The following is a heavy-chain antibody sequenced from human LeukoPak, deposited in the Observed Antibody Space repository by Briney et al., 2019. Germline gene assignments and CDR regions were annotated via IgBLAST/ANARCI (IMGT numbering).Heavy chain of an antibody. CDR3: ARKPNYYDKSHGMDV. CDR2: INPNSGGT. Sequence: GASVKVSCKASGYTFTGYYMHWVRQAPGQGLEWMGWINPNSGGTNYAQKFQGRVTMTRDTSISTAYMELSRLRSDDTAVYYCARKPNYYDKSHGMDVWGQGTTVTVSS. D-gene: IGHD3-22*01. V-gene: IGHV1-2*02. J-gene: IGHJ6*02. CDR1: GYTFTGYY.